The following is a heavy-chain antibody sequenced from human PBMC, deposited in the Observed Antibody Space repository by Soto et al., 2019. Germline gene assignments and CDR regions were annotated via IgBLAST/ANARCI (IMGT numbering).Heavy chain of an antibody. CDR1: GDSVTSDSYF. J-gene: IGHJ5*02. Sequence: SETLSLTCTVSGDSVTSDSYFWSWIRQPPGKGLEWIGNSYYSGYYSGSTNHNPSLKSRVTVSVDTSKNQFSLRLTSLSAADTAVYYCARAASPYFDLLSAFHPWGQGTLVTVSS. D-gene: IGHD3-9*01. CDR2: SYYSGYYSGST. V-gene: IGHV4-61*01. CDR3: ARAASPYFDLLSAFHP.